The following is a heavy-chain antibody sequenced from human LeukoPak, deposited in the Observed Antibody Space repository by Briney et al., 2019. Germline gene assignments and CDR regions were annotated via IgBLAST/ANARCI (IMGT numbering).Heavy chain of an antibody. CDR1: GYTFTSYG. V-gene: IGHV1-18*01. CDR2: ISAYNGNT. Sequence: ASVKVSCKASGYTFTSYGISWVRQPPGQGLKWMGWISAYNGNTNYAQKLKGRVTMTTDKSTSTAYMELRSLRFDDPAVYYCARDQIREGRAIWFGELLAGYYYGMDVWGQGTTVTVSS. CDR3: ARDQIREGRAIWFGELLAGYYYGMDV. J-gene: IGHJ6*02. D-gene: IGHD3-10*01.